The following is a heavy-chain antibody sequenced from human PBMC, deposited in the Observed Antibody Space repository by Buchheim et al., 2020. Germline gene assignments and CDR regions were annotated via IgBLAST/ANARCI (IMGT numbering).Heavy chain of an antibody. V-gene: IGHV4-34*01. D-gene: IGHD2-2*01. CDR2: INHSGST. J-gene: IGHJ4*02. Sequence: QVQLQQWGAGLLKPSETLSLTCAVYGGSFSGYYWSWIRQPPGKGLEWIGEINHSGSTNYNPSLKSRVTISVNTSKNQFSLKLSSVTAADTAVYYCASLPYCSSTSCYSLGYWGQGTL. CDR3: ASLPYCSSTSCYSLGY. CDR1: GGSFSGYY.